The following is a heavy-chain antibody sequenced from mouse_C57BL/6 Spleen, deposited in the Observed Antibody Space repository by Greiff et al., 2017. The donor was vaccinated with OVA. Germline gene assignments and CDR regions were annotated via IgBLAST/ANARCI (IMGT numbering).Heavy chain of an antibody. CDR2: IYPGGGYT. V-gene: IGHV1-63*01. CDR1: GYTFTNYW. Sequence: QVQLQQSGAELVRPGTSVKMSCKASGYTFTNYWIGWAKQRPGHGLEWIGDIYPGGGYTNYNEKVKGKATLTADKSSSTAYMQFSSLTSEASAIYYCARTLRRWYFDVWGTGTPVTVSS. D-gene: IGHD1-1*01. J-gene: IGHJ1*03. CDR3: ARTLRRWYFDV.